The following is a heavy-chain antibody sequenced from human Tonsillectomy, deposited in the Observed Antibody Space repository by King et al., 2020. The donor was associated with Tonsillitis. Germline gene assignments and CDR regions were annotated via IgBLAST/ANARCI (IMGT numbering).Heavy chain of an antibody. J-gene: IGHJ5*02. CDR2: IFSIDEK. Sequence: TLKESGPVLVKPTETLTLTCTVSGFSLSNARMGVSWIRQPPGKALEWLAHIFSIDEKSYITYLKSRLTISKDTSKSQVVLIMTNMDPVDTATYYCASCFITDGWFDPWGQGTLVTVSS. V-gene: IGHV2-26*01. CDR1: GFSLSNARMG. CDR3: ASCFITDGWFDP. D-gene: IGHD3-22*01.